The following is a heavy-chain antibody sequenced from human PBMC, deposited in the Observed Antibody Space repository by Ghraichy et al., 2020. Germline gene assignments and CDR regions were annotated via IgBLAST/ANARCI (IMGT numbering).Heavy chain of an antibody. D-gene: IGHD6-13*01. J-gene: IGHJ4*02. V-gene: IGHV3-64D*09. CDR3: VKDRWVDY. Sequence: GGSLRLSCSVSGFTFTAYAMHWVRQAPGKGLEYVSSISSSGVPTYYTDSVKGRFTISRDNSKNMLYLQMSSLRVDDTALYYCVKDRWVDYWGQGTLVTFSS. CDR2: ISSSGVPT. CDR1: GFTFTAYA.